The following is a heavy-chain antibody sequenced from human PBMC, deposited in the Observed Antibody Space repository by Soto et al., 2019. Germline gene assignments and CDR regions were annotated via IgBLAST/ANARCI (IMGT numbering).Heavy chain of an antibody. J-gene: IGHJ5*01. CDR3: GRATPVICGGDPCYRLDSSFDS. Sequence: QVQLVQSGAEVRKPGSSLRVSCKSSGATFSTTGISWVRQAPGQGLEWMGGIIPLFGTPKYARKFQGRVSINAGESTNTEYMELNSLRPDDAAVYYCGRATPVICGGDPCYRLDSSFDSWGQGSLVIVSS. D-gene: IGHD2-21*02. CDR1: GATFSTTG. CDR2: IIPLFGTP. V-gene: IGHV1-69*01.